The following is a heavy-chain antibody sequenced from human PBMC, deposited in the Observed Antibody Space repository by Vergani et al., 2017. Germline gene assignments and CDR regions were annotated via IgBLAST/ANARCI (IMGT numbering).Heavy chain of an antibody. D-gene: IGHD1-1*01. CDR3: ARHTTYTDS. V-gene: IGHV5-51*01. CDR1: EYSFGNYW. CDR2: IYPADFDT. Sequence: EVELVQSGPEMRKPGESLKISCKGSEYSFGNYWIGWVRQMPGKGLEWMGIIYPADFDTRYSPSFQGQATISADKSISTAFLQWDSLKASDTALYYYARHTTYTDSWGQGTLVTVSS. J-gene: IGHJ4*02.